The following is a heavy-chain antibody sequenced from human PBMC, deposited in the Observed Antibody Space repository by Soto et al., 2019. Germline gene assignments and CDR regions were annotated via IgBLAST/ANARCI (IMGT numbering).Heavy chain of an antibody. CDR3: AREGGSSTWYTY. Sequence: SETLSLTCTVSGGSLSHYYWSWNRQPPGKALEWIGFTYNSGSTNYNPSLKSRVTISVDTSKNQFSLKLTSVTAADTAVYYCAREGGSSTWYTYWGQGTLVTVSS. V-gene: IGHV4-59*01. J-gene: IGHJ4*02. CDR2: TYNSGST. D-gene: IGHD6-13*01. CDR1: GGSLSHYY.